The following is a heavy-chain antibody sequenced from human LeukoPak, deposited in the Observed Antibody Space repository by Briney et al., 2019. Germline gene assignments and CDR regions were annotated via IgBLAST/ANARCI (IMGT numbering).Heavy chain of an antibody. D-gene: IGHD3-3*01. Sequence: GGSLRPFCVDSVFTFTNYGMIWVRKTPGKGLEYVSSISPLGGTTYYADSVKGRFFVSRDNSKNTVYMQMSERRVDDTAVYYCARIGGTKPTDAFDFWGQETMVTVSS. CDR1: VFTFTNYG. CDR3: ARIGGTKPTDAFDF. J-gene: IGHJ3*01. CDR2: ISPLGGTT. V-gene: IGHV3-23*01.